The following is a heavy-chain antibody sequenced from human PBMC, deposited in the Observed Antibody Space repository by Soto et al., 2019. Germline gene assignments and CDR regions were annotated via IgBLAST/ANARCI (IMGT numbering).Heavy chain of an antibody. CDR2: INHSGST. CDR1: GGSFSGYY. J-gene: IGHJ3*02. CDR3: ARDPPPVYYDFWSGYPHAFDI. Sequence: SETLSLTCAVYGGSFSGYYWSWIRQPPGKGLEWIGEINHSGSTNYNPSLKSRVTISVDTSKNQFSLKLSPVTAADTAVYYCARDPPPVYYDFWSGYPHAFDIWGQGTMVTVSS. D-gene: IGHD3-3*01. V-gene: IGHV4-34*01.